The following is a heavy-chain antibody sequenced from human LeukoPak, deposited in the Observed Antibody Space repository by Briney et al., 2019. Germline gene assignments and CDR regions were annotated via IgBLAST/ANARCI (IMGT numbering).Heavy chain of an antibody. J-gene: IGHJ4*02. CDR3: AREGELGGYCSSTSCYTFDY. V-gene: IGHV3-20*04. D-gene: IGHD2-2*02. Sequence: GGSLRLSCAASGFTFDDYGMSWVRQAPGKGLEWVSGINWNGGSTGYADSVKGRFTISRDNAKNSLNLQMNSLRAEDTALYYCAREGELGGYCSSTSCYTFDYWGQGTLVTVSS. CDR1: GFTFDDYG. CDR2: INWNGGST.